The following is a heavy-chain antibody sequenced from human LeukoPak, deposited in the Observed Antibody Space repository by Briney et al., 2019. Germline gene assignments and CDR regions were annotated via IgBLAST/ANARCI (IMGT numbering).Heavy chain of an antibody. CDR3: AKVAAAEDFDY. D-gene: IGHD6-13*01. CDR2: ISISGSTI. V-gene: IGHV3-48*03. CDR1: GFTFSSYE. Sequence: GGSLRLSCAASGFTFSSYEMNWVRQAPGKGLEWVSYISISGSTIYYADSVKGRFTISRDNAKNSLYLQMNSLRAEDTAVYYCAKVAAAEDFDYWGQGTLVTVSS. J-gene: IGHJ4*02.